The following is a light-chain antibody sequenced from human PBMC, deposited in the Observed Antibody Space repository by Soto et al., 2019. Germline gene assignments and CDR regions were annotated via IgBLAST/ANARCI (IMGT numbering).Light chain of an antibody. Sequence: DIHLTPSPSSLSAAVLDSVIITCRSSQTIRSYLNWYQQKPGKAPNLLIYSASTLQSGVPSRFSGSGSGTDFTLTISSLQPEDFATYYCQKSYFTPLNVGTGTKVDIK. J-gene: IGKJ3*01. V-gene: IGKV1-39*01. CDR3: QKSYFTPLN. CDR2: SAS. CDR1: QTIRSY.